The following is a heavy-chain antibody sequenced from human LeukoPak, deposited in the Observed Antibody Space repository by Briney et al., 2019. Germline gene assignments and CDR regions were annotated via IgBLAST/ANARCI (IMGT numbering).Heavy chain of an antibody. D-gene: IGHD3-10*01. V-gene: IGHV4-34*01. CDR2: INHSGST. Sequence: SETLSLTCAVYGESFSGYYWSWIRQPPGKGLEWIGEINHSGSTNYNPSLKSRVTISVDTSKNQFSLKLSSVTAADTAVYYCATTNVLLWFGELSKTAYFDYWGQGTLVTVSS. CDR3: ATTNVLLWFGELSKTAYFDY. CDR1: GESFSGYY. J-gene: IGHJ4*02.